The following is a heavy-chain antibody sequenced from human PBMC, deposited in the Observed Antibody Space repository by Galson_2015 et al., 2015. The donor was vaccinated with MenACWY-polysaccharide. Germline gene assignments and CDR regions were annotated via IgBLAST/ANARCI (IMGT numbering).Heavy chain of an antibody. CDR2: INNDGSST. CDR3: VRDNGGIDY. D-gene: IGHD3-16*01. J-gene: IGHJ4*02. V-gene: IGHV3-74*01. Sequence: SLRLSCAASGFTFNSYWMHWVRQAPGKGLVWVSHINNDGSSTNYADPVKGRFTISRDNAKNTLYLQMKSLRAEDTAVYYCVRDNGGIDYWGQGTLVTVSS. CDR1: GFTFNSYW.